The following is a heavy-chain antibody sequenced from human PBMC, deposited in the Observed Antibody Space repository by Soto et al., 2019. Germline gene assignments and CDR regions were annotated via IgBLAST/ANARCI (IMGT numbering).Heavy chain of an antibody. Sequence: GGSLRLSCAASGFTFSSYSMNWVRQAPGKGLEWVSYISSSSSTIYYADSVKGRFTISRDNAKNSLYLQMNSLRDEDTAVYYCARDPIAVAGTGYYFDYWGQGTLVTVSS. CDR3: ARDPIAVAGTGYYFDY. J-gene: IGHJ4*02. V-gene: IGHV3-48*02. D-gene: IGHD6-19*01. CDR1: GFTFSSYS. CDR2: ISSSSSTI.